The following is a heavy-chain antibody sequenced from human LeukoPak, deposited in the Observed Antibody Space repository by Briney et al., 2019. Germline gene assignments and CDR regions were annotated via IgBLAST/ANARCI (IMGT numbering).Heavy chain of an antibody. Sequence: ASVKVSCKASGGTSSSYVISWVRQAPGQGLEWMGRIIPILGIANYAQKFQGRVTITADKSTSTAYMELSSLRSEDTAVYYCASPPADYYDSRDYFDYWGQGTLVTVSS. CDR3: ASPPADYYDSRDYFDY. D-gene: IGHD3-22*01. CDR1: GGTSSSYV. CDR2: IIPILGIA. J-gene: IGHJ4*02. V-gene: IGHV1-69*04.